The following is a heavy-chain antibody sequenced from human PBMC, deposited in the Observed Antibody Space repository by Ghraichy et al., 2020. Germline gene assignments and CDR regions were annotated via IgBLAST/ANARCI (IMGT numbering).Heavy chain of an antibody. D-gene: IGHD6-13*01. CDR1: GFSLSNARMG. CDR2: IFSNDEK. Sequence: SGPTLVKPTETLTLTCTVSGFSLSNARMGVSWIRQPPGKALEWLAHIFSNDEKSYSTSLKSRLTISKDTSKSQVVLTMTNMDPVDTATYYCARISSITTSIAAAGFDYWGQGTLVTVSS. V-gene: IGHV2-26*01. CDR3: ARISSITTSIAAAGFDY. J-gene: IGHJ4*02.